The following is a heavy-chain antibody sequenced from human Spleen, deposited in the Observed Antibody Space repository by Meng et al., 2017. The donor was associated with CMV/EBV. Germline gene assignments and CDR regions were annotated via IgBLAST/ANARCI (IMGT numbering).Heavy chain of an antibody. V-gene: IGHV1-2*02. CDR1: GYMFTAYY. CDR3: ARVSGMAVMGGHDS. Sequence: KASGYMFTAYYMHWVRQAPGQGLEWMGWINPNTGDTNSAQRFQGRVSMTRDTSISTAYMDLISLTSDDTAVYFCARVSGMAVMGGHDSWGQGTLVTVSS. CDR2: INPNTGDT. D-gene: IGHD3-10*01. J-gene: IGHJ4*02.